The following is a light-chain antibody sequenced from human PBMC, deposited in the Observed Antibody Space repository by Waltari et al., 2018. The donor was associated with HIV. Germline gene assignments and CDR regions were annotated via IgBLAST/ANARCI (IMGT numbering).Light chain of an antibody. CDR1: SSDVGGYNY. V-gene: IGLV2-14*01. J-gene: IGLJ1*01. CDR2: EVS. Sequence: QSALTQPASVSGSPGQSITISCTGTSSDVGGYNYVPWYQQHPGKVPKLMIFEVSNRPSGVCNRFSGSKSGNTASLTISGLQAEDEADYYCSSYTSSSTLYVFGSGTKVTVL. CDR3: SSYTSSSTLYV.